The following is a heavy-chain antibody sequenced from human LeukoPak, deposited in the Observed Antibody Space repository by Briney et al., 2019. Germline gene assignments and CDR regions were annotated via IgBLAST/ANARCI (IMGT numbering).Heavy chain of an antibody. CDR1: GFTFSSYA. Sequence: GGSLRLSCAASGFTFSSYAMSWVRQAPGKGLEWVSAISGSGGSTYYADSVKGRFTISRDNSKNTLYLQMNSLRAGDTAVYYCAKGYYGSGSYYMSYWGQGTLVTVSS. J-gene: IGHJ4*02. D-gene: IGHD3-10*01. CDR2: ISGSGGST. CDR3: AKGYYGSGSYYMSY. V-gene: IGHV3-23*01.